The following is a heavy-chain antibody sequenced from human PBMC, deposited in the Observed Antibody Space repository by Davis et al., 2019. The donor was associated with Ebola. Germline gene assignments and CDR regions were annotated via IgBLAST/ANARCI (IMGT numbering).Heavy chain of an antibody. CDR3: ARHRYSSSWYSAFDN. Sequence: KVSCKGSGYTFTTYWIGWVRQMPGKGLEWMGIIYPGDSNTRYSPSFQGQVTISADKSISTAYLQWSSLKASDTAIYYCARHRYSSSWYSAFDNWGQGSLVTVSS. CDR2: IYPGDSNT. CDR1: GYTFTTYW. D-gene: IGHD6-13*01. V-gene: IGHV5-51*01. J-gene: IGHJ4*02.